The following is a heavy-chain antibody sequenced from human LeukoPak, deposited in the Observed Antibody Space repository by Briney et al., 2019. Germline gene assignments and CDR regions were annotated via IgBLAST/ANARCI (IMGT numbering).Heavy chain of an antibody. D-gene: IGHD1-7*01. CDR3: ARDIQLELRRGDNWFDP. CDR2: IYYSGST. CDR1: GGSISSSSYY. J-gene: IGHJ5*02. V-gene: IGHV4-39*07. Sequence: SETLSLTCTVSGGSISSSSYYWGWIRQPPGKGLEWIGSIYYSGSTYYNPSLKSRVTISVDTSKNQFSLKLSSVTAADTAVYYCARDIQLELRRGDNWFDPWGQGTLVTVSS.